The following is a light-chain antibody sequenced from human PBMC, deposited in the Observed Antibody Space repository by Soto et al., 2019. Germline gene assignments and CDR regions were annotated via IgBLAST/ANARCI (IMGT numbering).Light chain of an antibody. CDR3: QQFSLYWA. J-gene: IGKJ1*01. CDR1: QDINRW. CDR2: NAD. V-gene: IGKV1-5*01. Sequence: DTQMTQSPSTLSASVGDRVTITCRASQDINRWLAWYQQKPGKAPKILIYNADTLESGVPSRFSGSGYGTEFILTISSLQPDDFATYSCQQFSLYWAFGQGTKVDIK.